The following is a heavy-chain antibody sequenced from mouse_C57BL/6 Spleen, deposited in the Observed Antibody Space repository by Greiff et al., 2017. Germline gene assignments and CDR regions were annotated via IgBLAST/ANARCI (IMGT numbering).Heavy chain of an antibody. D-gene: IGHD2-4*01. CDR1: GYTITDYN. CDR3: ARWGDYDGFDY. CDR2: INPNNGGT. J-gene: IGHJ2*01. V-gene: IGHV1-22*01. Sequence: EVQLQESGPELVKPGASVKMSCKASGYTITDYNMHWVKQSHGQSLEWIGNINPNNGGTSYNQKFKGKATLTVNKSSSTAYLEIRSLTSEDAAVYYCARWGDYDGFDYWGQGTTLTVSS.